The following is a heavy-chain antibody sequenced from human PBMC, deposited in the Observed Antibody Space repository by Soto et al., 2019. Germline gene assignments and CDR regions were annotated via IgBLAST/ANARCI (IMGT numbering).Heavy chain of an antibody. CDR1: GGSINSYH. Sequence: SETLFLTCTVSGGSINSYHWTWIRQPPGKGLEWIGYIYYTGSTNYNPSLKSRVTISVDTSKNQFSLNLNSVTAADTAVYYCARIGYSYGYFYYGMDVWGQGTTVTVSS. J-gene: IGHJ6*02. CDR3: ARIGYSYGYFYYGMDV. V-gene: IGHV4-59*01. D-gene: IGHD5-18*01. CDR2: IYYTGST.